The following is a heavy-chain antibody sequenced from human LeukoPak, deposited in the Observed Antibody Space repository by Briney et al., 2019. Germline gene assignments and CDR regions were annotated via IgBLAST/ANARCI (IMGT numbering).Heavy chain of an antibody. D-gene: IGHD1-14*01. CDR2: FSGSGGST. CDR1: GFTFSSYG. Sequence: GGSLRLSCAASGFTFSSYGMHWVRQAPGKGLEWVSAFSGSGGSTYYADSVKGRFTISRDNSKNTLYLQMNSLRAEDTAVYYCAKVRAPGFDYWGQGTLVTVSS. CDR3: AKVRAPGFDY. V-gene: IGHV3-23*01. J-gene: IGHJ4*02.